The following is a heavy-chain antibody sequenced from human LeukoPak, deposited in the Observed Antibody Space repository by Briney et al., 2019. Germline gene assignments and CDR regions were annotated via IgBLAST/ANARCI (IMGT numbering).Heavy chain of an antibody. CDR1: GFTFSDAW. J-gene: IGHJ3*02. V-gene: IGHV3-15*01. CDR2: VKSKTDGGAI. Sequence: PGGSLRLSCAASGFTFSDAWMTWVRQAPGKGLEWVGRVKSKTDGGAIDYAAPVKGRFTISRDDSKKTLYLQMNSLRAEDTALYYCARDPYSNFFGAFDIWGQGTMVTVSS. CDR3: ARDPYSNFFGAFDI. D-gene: IGHD6-13*01.